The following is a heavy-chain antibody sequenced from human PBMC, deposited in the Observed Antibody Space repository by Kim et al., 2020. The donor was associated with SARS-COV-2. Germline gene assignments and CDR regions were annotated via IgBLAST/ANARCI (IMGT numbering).Heavy chain of an antibody. D-gene: IGHD2-2*01. Sequence: DGSGKNCVASVRGRFTISRDNAEKSLYLQMDSLRAEDTAVYYCASLKYDYWGRGALVTVSS. CDR2: DGSGK. CDR3: ASLKYDY. V-gene: IGHV3-7*01. J-gene: IGHJ4*02.